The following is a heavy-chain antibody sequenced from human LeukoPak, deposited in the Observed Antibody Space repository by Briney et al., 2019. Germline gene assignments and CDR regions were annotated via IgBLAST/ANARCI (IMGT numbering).Heavy chain of an antibody. V-gene: IGHV3-30-3*01. J-gene: IGHJ4*02. D-gene: IGHD6-13*01. CDR2: IRYDGITK. Sequence: PGRSLRLSCAASGFTFSSYDIHWVRQAPGKGLEWVAFIRYDGITKYYADSVKGRFTISRDNSKNMLYLQMNTLRREDTAVYFCARDTIIAAAGTFDYWGQGTLVTVSS. CDR3: ARDTIIAAAGTFDY. CDR1: GFTFSSYD.